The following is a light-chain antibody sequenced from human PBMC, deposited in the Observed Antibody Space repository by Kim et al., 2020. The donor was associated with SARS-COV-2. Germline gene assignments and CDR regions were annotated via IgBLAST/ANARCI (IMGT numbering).Light chain of an antibody. V-gene: IGKV3-11*01. CDR2: DTS. CDR1: PSIGNS. Sequence: LPPGERATLSCRASPSIGNSLAWYQQKPGQAPRLLIYDTSNGATDIPARFSGSGSGTDFTLTISSLEPEDFAVYFCQQRSSWPPTFGQGTRLEIK. J-gene: IGKJ5*01. CDR3: QQRSSWPPT.